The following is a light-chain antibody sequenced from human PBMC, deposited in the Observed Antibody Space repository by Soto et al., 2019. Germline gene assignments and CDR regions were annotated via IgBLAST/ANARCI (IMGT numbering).Light chain of an antibody. CDR1: QNISGW. Sequence: DIQMTQSPSTLSASVGDRVTVTCRASQNISGWLAWYQQKPGKAPNLLIYGASGLESGVPSRFSGSGSGTQITLTISSLQPEDFVTFYCEQYNIFSRTFGQGTKGEIK. V-gene: IGKV1-5*01. CDR2: GAS. CDR3: EQYNIFSRT. J-gene: IGKJ1*01.